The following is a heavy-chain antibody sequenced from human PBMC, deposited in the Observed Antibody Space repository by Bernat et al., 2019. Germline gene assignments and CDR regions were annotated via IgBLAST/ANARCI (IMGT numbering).Heavy chain of an antibody. V-gene: IGHV3-23*01. D-gene: IGHD3-16*01. J-gene: IGHJ6*03. CDR3: AKGLGGNGIFYYYMDV. CDR2: VSNSGGKT. Sequence: EVQLLESGGGLVQPGGSLRLSCAASGFTFSTYAMTWVRQAPGKGLEWLSGVSNSGGKTYYADSVKGRFTISRDNSTSTLHLQMISLRAEDSAVYYCAKGLGGNGIFYYYMDVWGKGTTVTVSS. CDR1: GFTFSTYA.